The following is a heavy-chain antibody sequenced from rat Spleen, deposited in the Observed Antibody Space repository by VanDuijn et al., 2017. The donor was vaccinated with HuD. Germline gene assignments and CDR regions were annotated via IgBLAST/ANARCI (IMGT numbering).Heavy chain of an antibody. D-gene: IGHD5-1*01. CDR1: GFTFSDYN. J-gene: IGHJ2*01. Sequence: EVQLVESGGGLVQPGRSLKLSCAASGFTFSDYNMAWVRQAPKKGLEWVATIIYDGSRTYYRDSVKGRFTISRDNAKSTLYLQMDSLRSEDTATYYCATLTGRDYFDYWGQGVMVTVSS. V-gene: IGHV5S10*01. CDR3: ATLTGRDYFDY. CDR2: IIYDGSRT.